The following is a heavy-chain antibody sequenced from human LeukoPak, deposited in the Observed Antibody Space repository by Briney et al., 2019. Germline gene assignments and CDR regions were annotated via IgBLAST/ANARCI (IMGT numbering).Heavy chain of an antibody. CDR3: ARDGGSYGFRRTYYFDY. CDR2: IYYSGST. D-gene: IGHD1-26*01. J-gene: IGHJ4*02. V-gene: IGHV4-39*07. CDR1: GGSISSSSYF. Sequence: PSETLFLTCTVSGGSISSSSYFWAWIRQPPGKGLEWIGNIYYSGSTHYNPSLKSRVTISVDTSKNQFSLKLSSVTAADTAVYYCARDGGSYGFRRTYYFDYWGQGTLVTVSS.